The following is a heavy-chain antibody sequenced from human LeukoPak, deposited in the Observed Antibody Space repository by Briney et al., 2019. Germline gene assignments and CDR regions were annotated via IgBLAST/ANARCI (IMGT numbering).Heavy chain of an antibody. V-gene: IGHV3-53*01. Sequence: PGGSLRLSCAASGFTVSSNYMSWVRQAPGKGLEGVSVIYSGGSTYYADSVKGRFTISRDNSKNTLYLQMNSLRAEDTAVYYCASAYYYGSGSYMEYYFDYWGQGTLVTVSS. CDR1: GFTVSSNY. J-gene: IGHJ4*02. CDR3: ASAYYYGSGSYMEYYFDY. CDR2: IYSGGST. D-gene: IGHD3-10*01.